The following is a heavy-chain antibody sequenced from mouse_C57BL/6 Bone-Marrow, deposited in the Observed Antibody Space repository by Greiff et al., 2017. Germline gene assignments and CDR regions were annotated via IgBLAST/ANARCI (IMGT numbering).Heavy chain of an antibody. CDR3: ARWGFRAAMDY. CDR1: GYTFTSYW. CDR2: IDPSDSYT. V-gene: IGHV1-59*01. Sequence: QVQLQQPGAELVRPGTSVKLSCKASGYTFTSYWMHWVKQRPGQGLEWIGVIDPSDSYTNYNQKFKGKATLTVDTSSSTAYMQRSSLTSEDSAVYYCARWGFRAAMDYWGQGTSVTVSS. J-gene: IGHJ4*01.